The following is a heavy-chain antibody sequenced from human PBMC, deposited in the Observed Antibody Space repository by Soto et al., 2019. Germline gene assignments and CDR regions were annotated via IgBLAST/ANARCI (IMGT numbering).Heavy chain of an antibody. CDR2: ISGSGGST. V-gene: IGHV3-23*01. D-gene: IGHD1-1*01. CDR1: GFTFSSYA. Sequence: GGSLRLSCAASGFTFSSYAMSWVRQAPGKGLEWVSTISGSGGSTYYSDSVEGRLTISRDNSKNTLYMQMNSLRAEDTAVYYCAKARTGGFAFDIWGQGTMVTVSS. CDR3: AKARTGGFAFDI. J-gene: IGHJ3*02.